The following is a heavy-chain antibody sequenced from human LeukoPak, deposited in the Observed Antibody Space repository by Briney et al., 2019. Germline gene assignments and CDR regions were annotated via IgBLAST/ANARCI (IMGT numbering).Heavy chain of an antibody. Sequence: GGSLRLSCAASGFTFSSYGMHWVRQAPGKGLEWVAVISYDGSNKYYADSVKGRFTISRDNSKNTPYLQMNSLRAEDTAVYYCAKEGYRAVAVWGPDYWGQGTLVTVSS. J-gene: IGHJ4*02. CDR1: GFTFSSYG. CDR3: AKEGYRAVAVWGPDY. V-gene: IGHV3-30*18. D-gene: IGHD6-19*01. CDR2: ISYDGSNK.